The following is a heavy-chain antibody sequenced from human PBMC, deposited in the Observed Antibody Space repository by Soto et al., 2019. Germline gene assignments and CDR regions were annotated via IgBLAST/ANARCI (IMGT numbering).Heavy chain of an antibody. CDR3: AIDLWPQALDI. CDR1: GFTFSTYG. CDR2: ISYDGTNK. J-gene: IGHJ3*02. Sequence: PGGSLRLSCAVSGFTFSTYGMRWVRLAPGKGLEWVGVISYDGTNKYYADSMKGGFTISRDNSKNTPYLQMNVLTADDTAIYSSAIDLWPQALDIWGQGTMVTVSS. V-gene: IGHV3-30*03.